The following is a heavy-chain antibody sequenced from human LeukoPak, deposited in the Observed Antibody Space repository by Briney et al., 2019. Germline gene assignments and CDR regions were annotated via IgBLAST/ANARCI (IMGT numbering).Heavy chain of an antibody. CDR3: ARPTVTKDAFDI. CDR2: IYYSGST. V-gene: IGHV4-31*03. Sequence: SETLSLTCTVSGVSISSGGYYWSWIRQHPGKGLEWIGYIYYSGSTYYNPSLKSRVTISVDTSKNQFSLKLRSVTAADTAVYYCARPTVTKDAFDIWGQGTMVTVSS. D-gene: IGHD4-11*01. CDR1: GVSISSGGYY. J-gene: IGHJ3*02.